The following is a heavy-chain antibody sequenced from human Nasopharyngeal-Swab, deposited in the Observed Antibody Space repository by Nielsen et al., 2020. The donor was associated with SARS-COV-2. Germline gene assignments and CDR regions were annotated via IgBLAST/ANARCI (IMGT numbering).Heavy chain of an antibody. CDR1: GGSISSYY. CDR2: IYTSGST. D-gene: IGHD3-10*01. CDR3: ARDFSGFPVSDYYSGMDV. V-gene: IGHV4-4*07. J-gene: IGHJ6*02. Sequence: SETLSLTCTVSGGSISSYYWSWIRQPAGKGLEWIGRIYTSGSTNYNPSLKSRVTMSVGTSKNQFSLKLSSVTAADTAVYYCARDFSGFPVSDYYSGMDVWGQGTTVTVSS.